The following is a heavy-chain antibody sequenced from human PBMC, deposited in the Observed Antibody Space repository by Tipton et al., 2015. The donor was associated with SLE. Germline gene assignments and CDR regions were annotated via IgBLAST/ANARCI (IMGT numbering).Heavy chain of an antibody. D-gene: IGHD1-26*01. CDR3: ARGGSDHINWLDP. CDR2: IYYTGSA. Sequence: TLSLPCSVSGGSVTSHFWSWILQPPGKGLEWIGFIYYTGSAYYNPSLKNRVTISLDTSKNQISLKVNSLTAADTAVYYCARGGSDHINWLDPWGQGTLVTVSS. CDR1: GGSVTSHF. V-gene: IGHV4-59*02. J-gene: IGHJ5*02.